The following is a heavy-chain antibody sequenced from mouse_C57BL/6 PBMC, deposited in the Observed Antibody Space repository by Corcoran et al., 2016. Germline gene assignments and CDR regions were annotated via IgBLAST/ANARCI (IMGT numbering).Heavy chain of an antibody. CDR2: IYPGSGNT. CDR1: GYTFTDYY. CDR3: ARRGTTGSFAY. V-gene: IGHV1-76*01. J-gene: IGHJ3*01. D-gene: IGHD1-1*01. Sequence: QVQLKQSGAELVRPGASVKLSCKASGYTFTDYYINWVKQRPGQGLEWIARIYPGSGNTYYNEKFKGKATLTAEKSSSTAYMQLSSLTSEDSAVYFCARRGTTGSFAYWGQGTLVTVSA.